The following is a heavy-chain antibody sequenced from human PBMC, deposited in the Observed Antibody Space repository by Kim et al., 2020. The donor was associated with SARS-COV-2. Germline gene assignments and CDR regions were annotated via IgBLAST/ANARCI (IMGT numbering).Heavy chain of an antibody. D-gene: IGHD1-7*01. CDR3: AKGSRLELPDY. CDR2: K. J-gene: IGHJ4*02. Sequence: KYYAASVKGRFTISRDYSKNTLYLQMNSLRAEDTAVYYCAKGSRLELPDYWGQGTLVTVSS. V-gene: IGHV3-30*02.